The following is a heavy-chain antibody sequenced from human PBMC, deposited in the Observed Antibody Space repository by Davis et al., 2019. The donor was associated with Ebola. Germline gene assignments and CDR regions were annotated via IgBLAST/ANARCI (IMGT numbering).Heavy chain of an antibody. CDR2: ISGNGGTT. V-gene: IGHV3-23*01. J-gene: IGHJ5*02. D-gene: IGHD3-22*01. CDR3: AKGNYDSSGFWGYWFDP. Sequence: PGGSLRLSCAASGFTFSNYAMHWVRQAPAKGLEWVSAISGNGGTTYYADSVKGRFTISRDNSENTLYLHMNSLTAEDTAIYYCAKGNYDSSGFWGYWFDPWGQGQLVTVSS. CDR1: GFTFSNYA.